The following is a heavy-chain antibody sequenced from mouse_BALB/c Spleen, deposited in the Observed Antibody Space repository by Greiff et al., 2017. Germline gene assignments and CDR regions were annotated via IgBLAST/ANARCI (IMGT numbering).Heavy chain of an antibody. Sequence: VQLKESGGGLVQPGGSRKLSCAASGFTFSSYAMSWVRQTPEKRLEWVASISSGGSTYYPDSVKGRFTISRDNARNILYLQMSSLRSEDTAMYYCAKTGTGYFDYWGQGTTLTVSS. J-gene: IGHJ2*01. CDR1: GFTFSSYA. CDR2: ISSGGST. D-gene: IGHD4-1*01. V-gene: IGHV5-6-5*01. CDR3: AKTGTGYFDY.